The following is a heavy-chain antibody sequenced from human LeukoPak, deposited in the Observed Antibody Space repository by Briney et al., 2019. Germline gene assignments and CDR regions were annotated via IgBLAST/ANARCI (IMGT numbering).Heavy chain of an antibody. CDR3: ARLSPLTGAYYYMDV. Sequence: SQTLSLTCTVSDGSISSGSYYWSWIRQPAGKGLEWIGYIYYSGSTNYNPSLKSRVTISVDTSKNQFSLKLSSVTAADTAVYYCARLSPLTGAYYYMDVWGKGTTVTVSS. CDR2: IYYSGST. D-gene: IGHD7-27*01. CDR1: DGSISSGSYY. J-gene: IGHJ6*03. V-gene: IGHV4-61*10.